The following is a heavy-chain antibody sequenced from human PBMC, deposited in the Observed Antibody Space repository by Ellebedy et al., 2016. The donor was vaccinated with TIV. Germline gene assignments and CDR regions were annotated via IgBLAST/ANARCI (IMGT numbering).Heavy chain of an antibody. J-gene: IGHJ4*02. CDR2: ISSSSSYI. CDR1: GFTFSSYS. CDR3: ARAPPRRGSYVWDY. V-gene: IGHV3-21*04. Sequence: GESLKISXAASGFTFSSYSMNWVRQAPGKGLEWVSSISSSSSYIYYADSVKGRFTNSRDNAKNSLYLQMNSLRAEDTAVYYCARAPPRRGSYVWDYWGQGTLVTVSS. D-gene: IGHD1-26*01.